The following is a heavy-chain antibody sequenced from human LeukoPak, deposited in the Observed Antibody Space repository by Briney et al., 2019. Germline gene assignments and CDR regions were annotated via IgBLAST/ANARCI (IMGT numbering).Heavy chain of an antibody. D-gene: IGHD6-19*01. CDR1: GYMFTDYY. CDR2: INPNSGGT. V-gene: IGHV1-2*02. CDR3: ARAYSSGWHYYFDY. J-gene: IGHJ4*02. Sequence: GASVKVSCKASGYMFTDYYMHWVRQAPGQGLEWMGWINPNSGGTNYAQKFRGRVTMTRDTSISTAYMELSRLRSDDTAVYSCARAYSSGWHYYFDYWGQGTLVTVSS.